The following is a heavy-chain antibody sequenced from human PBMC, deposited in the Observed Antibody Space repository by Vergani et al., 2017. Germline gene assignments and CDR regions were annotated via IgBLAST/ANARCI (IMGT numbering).Heavy chain of an antibody. CDR2: IIPIFGTA. Sequence: QVQLVQSGAEVKKPGSSVKVSCNASGGTFSSYAISWVRQAPGQGLEWMGGIIPIFGTANYAQKFQGRVTITADESTSTAYMELSSLRSEDTAVYYCARHGLGELTGNYYGMDVWGQGTTVTVSS. CDR1: GGTFSSYA. V-gene: IGHV1-69*12. CDR3: ARHGLGELTGNYYGMDV. D-gene: IGHD3-16*01. J-gene: IGHJ6*02.